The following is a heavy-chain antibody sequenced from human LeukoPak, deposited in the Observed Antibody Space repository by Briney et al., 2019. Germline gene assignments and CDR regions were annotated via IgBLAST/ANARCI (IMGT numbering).Heavy chain of an antibody. CDR2: IKQDGSQK. J-gene: IGHJ4*02. V-gene: IGHV3-7*01. Sequence: PGGSLRLSCAASGFTFSNYWMGWVRQAPGKGLEWVANIKQDGSQKYFGDSVKGRFTISRGNAENSLFLQMSSLRDEDTAVYYCARDSGSYHFDSCWGQGTLATVSS. CDR1: GFTFSNYW. CDR3: ARDSGSYHFDSC. D-gene: IGHD1-26*01.